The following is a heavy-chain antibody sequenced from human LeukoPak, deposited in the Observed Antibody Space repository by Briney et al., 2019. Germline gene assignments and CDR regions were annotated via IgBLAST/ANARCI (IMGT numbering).Heavy chain of an antibody. D-gene: IGHD6-19*01. CDR3: AKSTGLYSSGWWGYWYFDL. CDR2: ISWNSGSI. V-gene: IGHV3-9*01. J-gene: IGHJ2*01. CDR1: GFTFDDYA. Sequence: GGSLRLSCAASGFTFDDYAMHWVRQAPGKGLEWVSGISWNSGSIGYADSVKGRFTISRDNAKNSLYLQMNSLRAEDTALYYCAKSTGLYSSGWWGYWYFDLWGRGTLVTVSS.